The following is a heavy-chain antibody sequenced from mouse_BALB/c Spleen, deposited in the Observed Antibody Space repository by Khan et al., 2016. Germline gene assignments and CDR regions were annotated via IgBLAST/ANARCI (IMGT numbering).Heavy chain of an antibody. J-gene: IGHJ3*01. CDR3: ERNGNRYERTWFDY. CDR1: GYSITSDYA. Sequence: EVKLLESGPGLVKPSQSLSLTCTVTGYSITSDYAWNWIRQFPGNKLEWMAYISYSGSTNYNPSLNSRISITRDTSKNQFFLQLNSVTTEDTATYDWERNGNRYERTWFDYWGQGTLVTVSA. V-gene: IGHV3-2*02. D-gene: IGHD2-14*01. CDR2: ISYSGST.